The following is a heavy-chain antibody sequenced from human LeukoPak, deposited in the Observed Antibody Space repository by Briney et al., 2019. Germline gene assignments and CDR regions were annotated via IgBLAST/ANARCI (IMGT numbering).Heavy chain of an antibody. CDR3: ARDLGGVAVAAHFDY. Sequence: ASVKVSCKASGYTFIGYYIHWVRQAPGQGLEWMGWINPDSGGTNYAQKFQGRVTVTRDTSTSTAYMELSRVRSDDTAVYYCARDLGGVAVAAHFDYWGQGTLVTVSS. CDR2: INPDSGGT. V-gene: IGHV1-2*02. J-gene: IGHJ4*02. D-gene: IGHD6-19*01. CDR1: GYTFIGYY.